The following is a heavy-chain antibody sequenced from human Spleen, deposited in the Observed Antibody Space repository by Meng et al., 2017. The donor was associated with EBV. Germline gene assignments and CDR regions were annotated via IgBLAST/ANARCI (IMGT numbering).Heavy chain of an antibody. CDR1: GDSITNSHFH. Sequence: HLQVSGPGPGEPCEPLSLPCTVSGDSITNSHFHWGWLRQPPGEGLDWIATIYYSGSTHYNPSLRSRITISIDTSKNQFSLRLRSVTAADTAVYYCARRSGNGGASYGTSWFDPWGQGILVTVSS. D-gene: IGHD2-21*01. J-gene: IGHJ5*02. CDR3: ARRSGNGGASYGTSWFDP. CDR2: IYYSGST. V-gene: IGHV4-39*07.